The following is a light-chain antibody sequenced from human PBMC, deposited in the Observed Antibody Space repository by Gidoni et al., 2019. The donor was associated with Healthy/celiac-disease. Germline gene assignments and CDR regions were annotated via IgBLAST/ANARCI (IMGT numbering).Light chain of an antibody. J-gene: IGKJ2*01. CDR3: QQYYSTPPT. CDR2: WAS. V-gene: IGKV4-1*01. Sequence: DIVMTQSPDSLAVSLGARATINCKPSQSVLYSSNNKNYLAWYQQKPGQPPKLLIYWASTRESGVPARFSGSGSGTDFTLTISSLQAEDVAVYYCQQYYSTPPTFGQGTKLEIK. CDR1: QSVLYSSNNKNY.